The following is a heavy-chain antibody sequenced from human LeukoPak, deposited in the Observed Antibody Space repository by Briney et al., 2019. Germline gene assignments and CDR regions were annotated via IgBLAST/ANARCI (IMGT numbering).Heavy chain of an antibody. J-gene: IGHJ4*02. CDR1: GASISSGSYY. CDR2: IYYSGST. CDR3: ARRAGAYSHPYDY. Sequence: SETLSLTCTVSGASISSGSYYWGWIRQPPGKGLEWIATIYYSGSTYSNPSLKSRVSISVDTSENQFSLKLTSVTAADTAVYYCARRAGAYSHPYDYWGQGTLVTVSS. V-gene: IGHV4-39*01. D-gene: IGHD4/OR15-4a*01.